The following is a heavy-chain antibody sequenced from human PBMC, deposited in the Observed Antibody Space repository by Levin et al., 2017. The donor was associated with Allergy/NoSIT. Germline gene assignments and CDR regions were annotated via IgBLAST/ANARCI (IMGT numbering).Heavy chain of an antibody. J-gene: IGHJ5*02. CDR2: IYYSGST. Sequence: SETLSLTCTVSGGSISSYYWSWIRQPPGKGLEWIGYIYYSGSTNYNPSLKSRVTISVDTSKNQFSLKLSSVTAADTAVYYCARGSRPSYDYVWGKQYNWFDPWGQGTLVTVSS. CDR3: ARGSRPSYDYVWGKQYNWFDP. D-gene: IGHD3-16*01. V-gene: IGHV4-59*01. CDR1: GGSISSYY.